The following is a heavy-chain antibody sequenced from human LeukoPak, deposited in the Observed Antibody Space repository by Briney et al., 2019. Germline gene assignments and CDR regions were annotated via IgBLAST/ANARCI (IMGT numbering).Heavy chain of an antibody. CDR3: ASEPGKRTALDY. D-gene: IGHD1-14*01. V-gene: IGHV4-39*01. J-gene: IGHJ4*02. Sequence: SETLSLTCTVSVGSLCSSSYYWGWIRQPPGRGLEWIGSIYYSGSTYYNPSLKSRVTISVDTSKNQFALKLSSVTAADTAVYYCASEPGKRTALDYWGQGTLVTVSS. CDR1: VGSLCSSSYY. CDR2: IYYSGST.